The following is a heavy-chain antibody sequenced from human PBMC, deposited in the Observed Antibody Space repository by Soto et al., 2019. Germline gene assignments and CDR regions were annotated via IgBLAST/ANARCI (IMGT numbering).Heavy chain of an antibody. CDR3: ARVRIVGAREIDF. V-gene: IGHV1-18*04. CDR1: GYTFNRHG. D-gene: IGHD1-26*01. Sequence: QVHLVHSGGEVKRPGASVKVSCKASGYTFNRHGITWVRQAPGQGLEWMGWISGYNGDINYEKKFQGRDTLSTDTLTSTVYLELKSLRFDDTAVYYCARVRIVGAREIDFWGQGTLVTVSS. J-gene: IGHJ4*02. CDR2: ISGYNGDI.